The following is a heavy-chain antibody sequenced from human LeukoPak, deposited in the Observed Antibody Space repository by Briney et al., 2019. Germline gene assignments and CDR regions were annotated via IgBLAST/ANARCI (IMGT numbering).Heavy chain of an antibody. CDR2: IYPGDSET. J-gene: IGHJ4*02. D-gene: IGHD4-17*01. Sequence: GESLKISCMGSGYRFANYWIGWVRQMPGKGLEWMGIIYPGDSETRYSPSFQGQVTISADKSISTAYLQWNSLKASDTAMYYCARSVNYFDYWGQGTLVTVSS. V-gene: IGHV5-51*01. CDR1: GYRFANYW. CDR3: ARSVNYFDY.